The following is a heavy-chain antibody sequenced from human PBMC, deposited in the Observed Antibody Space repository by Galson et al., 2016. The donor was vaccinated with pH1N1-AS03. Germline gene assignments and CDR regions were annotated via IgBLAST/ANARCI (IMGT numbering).Heavy chain of an antibody. V-gene: IGHV1-18*04. CDR2: ISPYNGNT. CDR1: GYTFPNFR. D-gene: IGHD2-15*01. J-gene: IGHJ5*02. CDR3: ARAAPFDP. Sequence: SVKVSCKASGYTFPNFRMSWVRQAPGQGLEWMGWISPYNGNTQYAQRLEGRVTMTTDTSTNTAYLELRSLTYDDTAVYYCARAAPFDPWGHGTLVIVSS.